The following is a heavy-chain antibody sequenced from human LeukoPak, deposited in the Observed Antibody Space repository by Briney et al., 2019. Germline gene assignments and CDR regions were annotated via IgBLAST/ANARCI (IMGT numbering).Heavy chain of an antibody. V-gene: IGHV1-2*06. CDR1: GYTFTGYY. CDR2: INPNSGGT. D-gene: IGHD3-22*01. Sequence: RVASVKVSCKASGYTFTGYYMHWVRQAPGQGLEWMGRINPNSGGTNYAQKFQGRVTMTRDTSISTAYMELRRLRSDDTAVYYCARTYYYDSSGANDAFDIWGQGTMVTVS. CDR3: ARTYYYDSSGANDAFDI. J-gene: IGHJ3*02.